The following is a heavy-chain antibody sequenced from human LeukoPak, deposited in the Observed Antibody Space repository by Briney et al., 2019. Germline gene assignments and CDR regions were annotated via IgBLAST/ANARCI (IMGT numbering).Heavy chain of an antibody. CDR2: ISGSGGAT. V-gene: IGHV3-23*01. CDR1: GFTFSSYA. CDR3: AKDGVATITFDS. D-gene: IGHD5-12*01. J-gene: IGHJ4*02. Sequence: GGSLRLSCAASGFTFSSYAMSWVRQAPGKGLEWVSVISGSGGATYYADSVKGRFTISRDNSKNTLYLQMNGLRAEDTAVYYCAKDGVATITFDSWGQGTLVTVSS.